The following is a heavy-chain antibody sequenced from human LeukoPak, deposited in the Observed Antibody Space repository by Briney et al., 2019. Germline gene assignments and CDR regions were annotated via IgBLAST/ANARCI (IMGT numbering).Heavy chain of an antibody. V-gene: IGHV1-2*02. J-gene: IGHJ4*02. CDR2: INFNSGST. CDR3: ARDSGVTIFGVAQIKGADY. CDR1: VYTYTVYY. D-gene: IGHD3-3*01. Sequence: ASVRVFCEASVYTYTVYYMHWVPQAPARGLVWMVWINFNSGSTNYAQKVQGRVTMTRDTSSSTAYMELSRLRSDDTAVYYCARDSGVTIFGVAQIKGADYWGQGTLVTVSS.